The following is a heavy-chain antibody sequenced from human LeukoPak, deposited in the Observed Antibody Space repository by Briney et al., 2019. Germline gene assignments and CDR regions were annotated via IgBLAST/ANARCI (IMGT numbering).Heavy chain of an antibody. CDR3: ARHYDSNSYGPGY. J-gene: IGHJ4*02. V-gene: IGHV3-21*01. Sequence: GGSLRLSCAASGFTFSSYSLNWVRQAPGKGLEWVSSISSSSSYIYYADSVKGRFTTSRDNAKNSLYLQMNSLRAEDTAVYYYARHYDSNSYGPGYWGQGTLVTVSS. CDR1: GFTFSSYS. CDR2: ISSSSSYI. D-gene: IGHD3-22*01.